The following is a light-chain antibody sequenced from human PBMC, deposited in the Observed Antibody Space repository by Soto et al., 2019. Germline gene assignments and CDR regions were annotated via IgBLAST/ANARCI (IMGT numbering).Light chain of an antibody. V-gene: IGKV3-11*01. CDR1: QSVSSY. CDR2: DAS. Sequence: DIVLPQSKATLSLSPGEGATLSCMASQSVSSYLLWYQQKPGQTPRLLIYDASNRATGIPARFSGSGSETDFTLTISSLEPEDFAVYYCQLRINLPLTFG. J-gene: IGKJ5*01. CDR3: QLRINLPLT.